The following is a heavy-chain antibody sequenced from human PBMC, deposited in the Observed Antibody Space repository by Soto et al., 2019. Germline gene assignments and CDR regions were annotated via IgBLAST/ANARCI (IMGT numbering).Heavy chain of an antibody. V-gene: IGHV3-23*01. J-gene: IGHJ6*03. CDR1: GFTFSSYG. CDR2: ISGSGGST. D-gene: IGHD2-15*01. Sequence: EVQLLESGGGLVQPGGSLRLSCAASGFTFSSYGMSWVRQAPGKGLEWVSAISGSGGSTYYADSVKGRFTISRDNSKNTLYLQMNSLRAEDTAVYYCAKRRGVCGGSCFSPESREYYYYMDVWGKGTTVTVSS. CDR3: AKRRGVCGGSCFSPESREYYYYMDV.